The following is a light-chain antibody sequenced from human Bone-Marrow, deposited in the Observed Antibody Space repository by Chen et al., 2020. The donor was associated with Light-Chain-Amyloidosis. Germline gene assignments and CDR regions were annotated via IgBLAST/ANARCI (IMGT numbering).Light chain of an antibody. J-gene: IGLJ2*01. V-gene: IGLV2-14*03. CDR2: DVS. CDR1: TSDVGAYDY. CDR3: SSYTSTYTVL. Sequence: QSALTQPASVSESPGQSITISCTGTTSDVGAYDYVSWYQQHPGQAPKLIIHDVSNRPSGVSDRFSGSKSDNTASLTISGLQAEDAADYYCSSYTSTYTVLFGGGTKLTVL.